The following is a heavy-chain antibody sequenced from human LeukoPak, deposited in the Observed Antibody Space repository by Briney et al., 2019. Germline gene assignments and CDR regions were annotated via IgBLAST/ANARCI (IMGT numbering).Heavy chain of an antibody. Sequence: GASVKVSCKASGYTFTSYGISWVRQAPGQGLEWMGWISAYNGNTNYAQKLQGRVTMTTDTSTSTAYMELRSLRCDDTAVYYCARVGPWVNPDYYYYYMDVWGKGTTVTVSS. V-gene: IGHV1-18*01. CDR1: GYTFTSYG. CDR3: ARVGPWVNPDYYYYYMDV. J-gene: IGHJ6*03. D-gene: IGHD1-14*01. CDR2: ISAYNGNT.